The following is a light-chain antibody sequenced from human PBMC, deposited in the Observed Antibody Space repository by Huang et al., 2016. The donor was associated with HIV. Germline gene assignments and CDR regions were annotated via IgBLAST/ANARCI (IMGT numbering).Light chain of an antibody. CDR2: DAS. J-gene: IGKJ5*01. Sequence: EIVLTQSPGTLSLSPGERATLSCRASQSVSSNLAWYQQKPGQAPRLLIYDASSRATGIPDRFSGGGSGTDFTLTISRLEPEDFALYYCQQYGSSPITFGQGTRLDIK. V-gene: IGKV3-20*01. CDR3: QQYGSSPIT. CDR1: QSVSSN.